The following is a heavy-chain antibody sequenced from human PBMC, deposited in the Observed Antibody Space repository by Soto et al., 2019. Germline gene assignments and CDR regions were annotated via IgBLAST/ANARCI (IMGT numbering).Heavy chain of an antibody. V-gene: IGHV3-74*01. D-gene: IGHD5-12*01. Sequence: GGSLRLSCAASVFSFSCFWMHWFRQAPGKGLVWVSRMFTDVSTTYYADSVKGRFTISRDNAKSTLYLQMNSLRDEDTAVYYCVRGNTGYGNFDSWGQGTLVTVSS. CDR3: VRGNTGYGNFDS. CDR1: VFSFSCFW. CDR2: MFTDVSTT. J-gene: IGHJ4*02.